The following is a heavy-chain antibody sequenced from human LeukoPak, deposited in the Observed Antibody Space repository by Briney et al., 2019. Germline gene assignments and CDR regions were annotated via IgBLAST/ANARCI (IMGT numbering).Heavy chain of an antibody. J-gene: IGHJ4*02. Sequence: SETLSLTCTVSGYSISSGYYWGWIRQPPGKGLEWIGSIYHSGSTYYNPSLKSRVTISVDTSKNQFSLKLSSVTAADTAVYYCAGDSRVIARGGDFDYWGQGTLVTVSS. CDR1: GYSISSGYY. V-gene: IGHV4-38-2*02. D-gene: IGHD6-13*01. CDR3: AGDSRVIARGGDFDY. CDR2: IYHSGST.